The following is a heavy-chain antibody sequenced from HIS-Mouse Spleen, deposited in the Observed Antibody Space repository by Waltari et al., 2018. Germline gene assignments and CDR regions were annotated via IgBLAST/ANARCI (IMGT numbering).Heavy chain of an antibody. Sequence: QLQLQESGPGLVKPSETLSLTCTVSGASISSGSYYWGWIRQPPGKGLVWIRSIYDSGRTYYNPSLKSRVTISVDTSKNQFSLKLSSVTAADTGVYYCAREIPYSSSWYDWYFDLWGRGTLVTVSS. V-gene: IGHV4-39*07. J-gene: IGHJ2*01. CDR1: GASISSGSYY. CDR3: AREIPYSSSWYDWYFDL. D-gene: IGHD6-13*01. CDR2: IYDSGRT.